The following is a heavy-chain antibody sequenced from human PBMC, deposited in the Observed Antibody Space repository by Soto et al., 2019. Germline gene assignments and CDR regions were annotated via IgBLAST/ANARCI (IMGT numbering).Heavy chain of an antibody. Sequence: EVQLLESGGGLVQPGGSLRLSCAASGFTFSSYAMSWVRQAPGKGLEWVSAISGSGGSTYYTDSVKGRFTISRDNSKNTLYLQMNSLRAEDTAVYYCAKMVYAISYYMDVWGKGTTVTVSS. J-gene: IGHJ6*03. CDR2: ISGSGGST. CDR3: AKMVYAISYYMDV. D-gene: IGHD2-8*01. V-gene: IGHV3-23*01. CDR1: GFTFSSYA.